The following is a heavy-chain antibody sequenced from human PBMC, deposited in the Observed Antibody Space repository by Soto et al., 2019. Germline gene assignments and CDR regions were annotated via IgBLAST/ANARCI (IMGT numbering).Heavy chain of an antibody. CDR2: ISYDGSNK. CDR3: AKDRVVGAPYGMDV. J-gene: IGHJ6*02. D-gene: IGHD1-26*01. V-gene: IGHV3-30*18. CDR1: GFTFSSYG. Sequence: QVQLVESGGGVVQPGRSLRLSCAAAGFTFSSYGMHWVRQAPGKWLEWVAVISYDGSNKYYADSVKGRFTISRDNSKNTLYLQMNSLRAEDTAVYYCAKDRVVGAPYGMDVWGQGTTVTVSS.